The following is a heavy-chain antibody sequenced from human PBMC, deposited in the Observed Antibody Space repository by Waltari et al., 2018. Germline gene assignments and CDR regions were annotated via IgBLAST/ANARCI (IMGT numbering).Heavy chain of an antibody. CDR1: EYTFTSSY. J-gene: IGHJ6*02. CDR3: ALDTGALWMDV. CDR2: ISPRGGST. V-gene: IGHV1-46*01. D-gene: IGHD2-21*01. Sequence: QVQLVQSGAEVKKPGASVKISCKTSEYTFTSSYIHWVRQAPGQGLEWMGIISPRGGSTIYAQKVQGRVTMTRDTSTSTVYMELSSLRSEDTAVYYCALDTGALWMDVWGQGTTVTVSS.